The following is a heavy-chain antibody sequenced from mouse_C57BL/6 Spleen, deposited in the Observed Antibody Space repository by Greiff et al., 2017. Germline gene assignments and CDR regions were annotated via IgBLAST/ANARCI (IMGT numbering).Heavy chain of an antibody. Sequence: DVMLVESGGGLVQPGGSLSLSCAASGFTFTDYYMSWVRQPPGKALEWLGFIRNKANGYTTEYSASVKGRFTISRDNSQSILYLQMNALRAEDSATYYCARSVYDGPDYWGQGTTLTVSS. CDR1: GFTFTDYY. CDR3: ARSVYDGPDY. V-gene: IGHV7-3*01. D-gene: IGHD2-3*01. J-gene: IGHJ2*01. CDR2: IRNKANGYTT.